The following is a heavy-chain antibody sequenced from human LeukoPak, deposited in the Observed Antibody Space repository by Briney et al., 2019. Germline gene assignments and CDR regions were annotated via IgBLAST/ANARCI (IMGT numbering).Heavy chain of an antibody. D-gene: IGHD3-3*01. CDR3: ATVEWRGYYYFDY. V-gene: IGHV4-59*01. J-gene: IGHJ4*02. Sequence: SETLSLTCTVSGGSISSYYWSWIRQPPGKGLEWIGYIYYSGSTNYNPSLKSRVTIPVDTSKNQFSLKLSSVTAADTAVYYCATVEWRGYYYFDYWGQGTLVTVSS. CDR2: IYYSGST. CDR1: GGSISSYY.